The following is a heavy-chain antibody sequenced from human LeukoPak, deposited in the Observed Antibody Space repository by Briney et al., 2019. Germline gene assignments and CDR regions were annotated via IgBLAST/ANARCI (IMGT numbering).Heavy chain of an antibody. Sequence: ASVKVSCKASGYTFTSYGISWVRQAPGQGLEWMGWISAYNGNTNYAQKLQGRVTMTTDTSTSTAYMELRSLRSDDTAVYYCARAGAGYYDSSGYRHWGQGTLVTVSS. J-gene: IGHJ4*02. D-gene: IGHD3-22*01. CDR1: GYTFTSYG. CDR2: ISAYNGNT. CDR3: ARAGAGYYDSSGYRH. V-gene: IGHV1-18*01.